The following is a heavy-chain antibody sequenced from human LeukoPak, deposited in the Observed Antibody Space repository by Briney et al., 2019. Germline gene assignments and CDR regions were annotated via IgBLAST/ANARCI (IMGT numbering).Heavy chain of an antibody. Sequence: SETLSLTCTVSGGSISSYYWSWIRQPPGKGLEWIGYIYYSGSTNYNPSLKSRVTISVDTSKNKFSLKLSSVTAADTAVYYCGRGDTAMDQVHWGQGTLVTVSS. J-gene: IGHJ4*02. CDR3: GRGDTAMDQVH. V-gene: IGHV4-59*01. CDR2: IYYSGST. CDR1: GGSISSYY. D-gene: IGHD5-18*01.